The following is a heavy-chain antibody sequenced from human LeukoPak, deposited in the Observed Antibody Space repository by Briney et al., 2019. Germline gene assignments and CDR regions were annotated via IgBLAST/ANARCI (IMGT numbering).Heavy chain of an antibody. CDR3: ASSSSSWYEGDFDY. V-gene: IGHV4-39*01. J-gene: IGHJ4*02. Sequence: SEILSLTCTVSGGSISSSSYYWGWIRQPPGKGLEWIGSIYYSGSTYYNPSLKSRVTISVDTSKNQFSLKLSSVTAADTAVYYCASSSSSWYEGDFDYWGQGTLVTVSS. D-gene: IGHD6-13*01. CDR2: IYYSGST. CDR1: GGSISSSSYY.